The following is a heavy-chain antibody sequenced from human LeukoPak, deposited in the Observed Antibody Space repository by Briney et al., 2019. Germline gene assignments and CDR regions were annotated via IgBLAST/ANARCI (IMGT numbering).Heavy chain of an antibody. J-gene: IGHJ4*02. D-gene: IGHD6-13*01. Sequence: GESLKISCKGSGYSFTSYWIGWVRQMPGKGLEWMGIIYPGDSDTRYSPSFQGQVTISADKSISTAYLQWSSLKASDTAMFYCARTLYRSYSSSWYEDYWGQGTLVTVSS. CDR1: GYSFTSYW. CDR3: ARTLYRSYSSSWYEDY. V-gene: IGHV5-51*01. CDR2: IYPGDSDT.